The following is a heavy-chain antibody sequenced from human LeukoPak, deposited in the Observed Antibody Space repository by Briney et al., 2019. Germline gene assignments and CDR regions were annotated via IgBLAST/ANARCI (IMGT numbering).Heavy chain of an antibody. D-gene: IGHD2-2*03. CDR3: ARDLGIVVVPAAPGY. V-gene: IGHV3-7*03. J-gene: IGHJ4*02. CDR1: GFTFSSYW. Sequence: GGSLRLSCAASGFTFSSYWMSWVRQAPGKGLEGVANIKQDGSEKYYVDSVKGRFTISRDNAKNSLYLQMNSLRAEDTAVYYCARDLGIVVVPAAPGYWGQGTLVTVSS. CDR2: IKQDGSEK.